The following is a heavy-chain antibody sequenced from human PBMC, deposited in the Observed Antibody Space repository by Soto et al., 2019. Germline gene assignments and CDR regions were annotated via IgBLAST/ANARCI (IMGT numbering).Heavy chain of an antibody. D-gene: IGHD3-9*01. V-gene: IGHV3-11*01. J-gene: IGHJ6*02. Sequence: QVQLVESGGGLVKPGGSLRLSCAASGFSFSDYYMSWIRQAPGKGLEWVSYISSSGTSISYEDSVKGRFTISRDNANNSLNLQMNSLRAEDTAVYYCARGDWSFGMDVWGQWTTFTVSS. CDR3: ARGDWSFGMDV. CDR1: GFSFSDYY. CDR2: ISSSGTSI.